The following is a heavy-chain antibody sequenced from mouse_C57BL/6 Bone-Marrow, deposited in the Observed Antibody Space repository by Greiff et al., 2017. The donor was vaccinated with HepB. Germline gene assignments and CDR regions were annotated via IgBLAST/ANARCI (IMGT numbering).Heavy chain of an antibody. Sequence: DVMLVESEGGLVQPGSSMKLSCTASGFTFSDYYMAWVRQVPEKGLEWVANINYDGSSTYYLDSLKSRFIISRDNAKNILYLQMSSLKSEDTATYYCARDLLYYGSSYLYWYFDVWGTGTTVTVSS. CDR1: GFTFSDYY. V-gene: IGHV5-16*01. CDR3: ARDLLYYGSSYLYWYFDV. D-gene: IGHD1-1*01. CDR2: INYDGSST. J-gene: IGHJ1*03.